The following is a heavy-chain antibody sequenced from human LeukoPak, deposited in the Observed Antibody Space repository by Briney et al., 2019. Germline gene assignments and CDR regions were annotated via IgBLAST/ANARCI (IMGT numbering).Heavy chain of an antibody. CDR2: VYYSGST. Sequence: KPSEPLSLTCTVSGGPISSYYWSWIRHPPGKGLEWIGYVYYSGSTNYNPSLKSRVTISVDTSKNHFSLKLNSVTAADTAVYSCARSIIGTRSKFDYWGQGTLVTVSS. J-gene: IGHJ4*02. V-gene: IGHV4-59*08. CDR1: GGPISSYY. D-gene: IGHD1/OR15-1a*01. CDR3: ARSIIGTRSKFDY.